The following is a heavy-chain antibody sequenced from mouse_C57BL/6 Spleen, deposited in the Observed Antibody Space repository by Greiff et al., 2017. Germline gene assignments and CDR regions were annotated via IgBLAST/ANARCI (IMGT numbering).Heavy chain of an antibody. CDR1: GYTFTSYW. CDR3: ARSTYYDY. CDR2: IDPANGNT. Sequence: VQLQQPGAELVKPGASVKLSCKASGYTFTSYWMHWVKQRPGRGLEWIGRIDPANGNTKYAPKFQGKATITADTSSNTAYLQLSSLTSEDTAIYYCARSTYYDYWGQGTTLTVSS. J-gene: IGHJ2*01. V-gene: IGHV14-3*01.